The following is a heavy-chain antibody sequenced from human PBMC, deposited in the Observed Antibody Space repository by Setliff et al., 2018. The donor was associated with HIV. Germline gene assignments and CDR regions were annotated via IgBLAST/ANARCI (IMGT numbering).Heavy chain of an antibody. CDR1: GVSISSGSYY. CDR3: ARVVWMAAAGTIDYYYYGMDI. J-gene: IGHJ6*02. Sequence: SSETLSLTCTVSGVSISSGSYYWSWIRQSAGKGLEWIGRIYTSGSTNDNPSLKSRITISVDTSNNQFSLKLTSVTAADAAVYYCARVVWMAAAGTIDYYYYGMDIWGQGTMVTVSS. CDR2: IYTSGST. D-gene: IGHD6-13*01. V-gene: IGHV4-61*02.